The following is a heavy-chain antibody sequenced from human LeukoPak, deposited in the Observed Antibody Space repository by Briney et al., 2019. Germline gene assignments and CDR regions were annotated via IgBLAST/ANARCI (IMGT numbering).Heavy chain of an antibody. CDR3: ARRVSGSYEVVN. D-gene: IGHD1-26*01. J-gene: IGHJ4*02. CDR1: GGSISSYY. CDR2: IYYSGST. Sequence: PSETLSLTCTVSGGSISSYYWSWIRQPPGKGLEWIGYIYYSGSTNYNPSLKSRVTISVDTSKNQFSLKLSSVTAADTAVYYCARRVSGSYEVVNWGQGTLLTVSS. V-gene: IGHV4-59*08.